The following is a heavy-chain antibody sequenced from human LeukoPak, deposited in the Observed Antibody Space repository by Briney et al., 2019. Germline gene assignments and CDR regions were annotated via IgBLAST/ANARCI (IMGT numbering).Heavy chain of an antibody. CDR2: IYPADSDT. J-gene: IGHJ1*01. Sequence: GEPLKISCKDSPYYFINFWIGWVRQMPGKGLEWMGIIYPADSDTRYNPSFQGHVTISADRSASTACLQWHSLKASDTAIYYCARGINDEYFQSWGQGTLVTVSS. CDR1: PYYFINFW. CDR3: ARGINDEYFQS. V-gene: IGHV5-51*01. D-gene: IGHD2/OR15-2a*01.